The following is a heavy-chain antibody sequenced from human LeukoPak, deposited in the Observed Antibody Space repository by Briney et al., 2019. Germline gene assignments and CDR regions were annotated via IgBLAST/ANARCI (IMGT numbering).Heavy chain of an antibody. D-gene: IGHD3-22*01. CDR1: GGSISSSSYY. CDR3: ARAVYYDSSGYLFDY. J-gene: IGHJ4*02. Sequence: PSETLSLTCTVSGGSISSSSYYWGWIRQPPGKGLEWIGSIYYSGSTYYNPSLKSRVTISVDTSKNQFSLKLSSMTAADTAVYYCARAVYYDSSGYLFDYWGQGTLVTVSS. V-gene: IGHV4-39*07. CDR2: IYYSGST.